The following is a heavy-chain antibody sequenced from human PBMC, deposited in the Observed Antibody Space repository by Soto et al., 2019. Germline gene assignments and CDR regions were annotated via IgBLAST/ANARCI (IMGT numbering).Heavy chain of an antibody. CDR1: GYTFTGYY. D-gene: IGHD6-13*01. CDR3: ARDAAEAGPFYYYYGMDV. J-gene: IGHJ6*01. Sequence: ASVKVSCKASGYTFTGYYMHWVRQAPGQGLEWMGWINPNSGGTNYAQKFQGRVTMTRDTSISTAYMELSRLRSDDTAVYYCARDAAEAGPFYYYYGMDVWGQGTKGTVYS. V-gene: IGHV1-2*02. CDR2: INPNSGGT.